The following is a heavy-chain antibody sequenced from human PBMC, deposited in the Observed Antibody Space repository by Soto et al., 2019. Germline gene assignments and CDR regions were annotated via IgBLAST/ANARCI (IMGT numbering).Heavy chain of an antibody. CDR2: TYYRSKWYN. CDR3: ARDLDDSSGYYPYYFDY. D-gene: IGHD3-22*01. CDR1: GDSVSSNSAA. Sequence: QVQLQQSGPGLVKPSQTLSLTCAISGDSVSSNSAAWNWIRQSPSRGLEWLGRTYYRSKWYNDYXXXVKSRITINPXXSXNXXSLQLNSVTPEDTAVYYCARDLDDSSGYYPYYFDYWGQGTLVTVSS. V-gene: IGHV6-1*01. J-gene: IGHJ4*02.